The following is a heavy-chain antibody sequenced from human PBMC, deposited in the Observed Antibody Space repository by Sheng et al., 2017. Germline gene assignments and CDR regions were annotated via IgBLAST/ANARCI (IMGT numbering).Heavy chain of an antibody. CDR2: INHSGST. Sequence: QVQLQQWGAGLLKPSETLSLTCAVYGGSFSGYYWSWIRQPPGKGLEWIGEINHSGSTNYNPSLKSRVTISVDTSKNQFSLKLSSVTAADTAVYYCARGGPPFGPGAYYFDYWGQGTLVTVSS. CDR1: GGSFSGYY. V-gene: IGHV4-34*01. J-gene: IGHJ4*02. CDR3: ARGGPPFGPGAYYFDY. D-gene: IGHD3-10*01.